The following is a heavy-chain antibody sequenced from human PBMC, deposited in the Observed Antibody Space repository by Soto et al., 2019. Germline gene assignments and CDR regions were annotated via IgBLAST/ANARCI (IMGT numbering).Heavy chain of an antibody. Sequence: GGSLRLSCAASGFTFSGYYMSWIRQAPGKGLEWGSYIGSSSTIYHADSVKGRFTISRDNAKNSLYLQMNSLRAEDTAVYYCARIGCCTNGVCYPDYYGLHVWGQGTTVTVSS. CDR1: GFTFSGYY. D-gene: IGHD2-8*01. CDR2: IGSSSTI. J-gene: IGHJ6*02. V-gene: IGHV3-11*01. CDR3: ARIGCCTNGVCYPDYYGLHV.